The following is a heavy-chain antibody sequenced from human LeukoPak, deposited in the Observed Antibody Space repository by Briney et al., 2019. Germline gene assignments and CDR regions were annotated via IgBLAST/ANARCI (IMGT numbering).Heavy chain of an antibody. CDR1: GYTFTIYG. CDR2: ISAYNGNT. D-gene: IGHD2-15*01. V-gene: IGHV1-18*01. J-gene: IGHJ5*02. CDR3: ARDAHCTGVSCYSPYNWFDP. Sequence: ASVTVSCKASGYTFTIYGISWVRQAPEQGLEWMGWISAYNGNTNYAQKLQGRVTMTTDTSTSTAYMELRSLRSDDTAAYYCARDAHCTGVSCYSPYNWFDPWGQGTLVTVSS.